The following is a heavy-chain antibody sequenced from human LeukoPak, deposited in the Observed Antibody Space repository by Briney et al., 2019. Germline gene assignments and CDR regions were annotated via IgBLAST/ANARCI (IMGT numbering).Heavy chain of an antibody. CDR2: ISNYNGNT. CDR3: ARDLPYSSSWESIDY. CDR1: GYTFTSYG. Sequence: ASVKVSCKASGYTFTSYGIIWVRQAPGQGLEWMGWISNYNGNTNYAQKIQGRVTMTTDTSTSKAYMELRSLRSDDTAVYYCARDLPYSSSWESIDYWGQGTLVTVSS. J-gene: IGHJ4*02. V-gene: IGHV1-18*01. D-gene: IGHD6-13*01.